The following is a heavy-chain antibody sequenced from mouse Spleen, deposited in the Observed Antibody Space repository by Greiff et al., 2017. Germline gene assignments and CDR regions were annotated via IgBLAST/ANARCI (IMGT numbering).Heavy chain of an antibody. CDR2: INPSTGGT. CDR1: GYSFTGYY. D-gene: IGHD4-1*01. Sequence: EVQLQESGPELVKPGASVKISCKASGYSFTGYYMNWVKQSPEKSLEWIGEINPSTGGTTYNQKFKAKATLTVDKSSSTAYMQLKSLTSEDSAVYYCARSANWDSYWGQGTLVTVSA. CDR3: ARSANWDSY. J-gene: IGHJ3*01. V-gene: IGHV1-42*01.